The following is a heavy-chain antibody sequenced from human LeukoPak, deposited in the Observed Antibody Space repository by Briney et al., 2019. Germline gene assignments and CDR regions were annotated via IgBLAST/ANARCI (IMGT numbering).Heavy chain of an antibody. CDR2: IYHSGTT. Sequence: SGTLSLTCAVSGGSVSSTNWWGWVRQPPGKGLEWIGEIYHSGTTTYNPSLEGRVAISLDVSSNQFSLKLSSVTAADTAVYYCARGGHVVVTAILGAGAFDIWGQGTMVTVSS. CDR3: ARGGHVVVTAILGAGAFDI. V-gene: IGHV4-4*02. CDR1: GGSVSSTNW. D-gene: IGHD2-21*02. J-gene: IGHJ3*02.